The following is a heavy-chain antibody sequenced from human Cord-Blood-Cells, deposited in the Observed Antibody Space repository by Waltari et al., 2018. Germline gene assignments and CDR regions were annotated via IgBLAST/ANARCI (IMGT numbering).Heavy chain of an antibody. D-gene: IGHD1-26*01. CDR1: GSTFSSYW. V-gene: IGHV3-7*04. J-gene: IGHJ4*02. CDR3: ARGRMWGLLDY. CDR2: KKQEGNEK. Sequence: EVQLVESGGGLVQPGGSLRLSCAASGSTFSSYWMSWFRQAPGKGLRWVANKKQEGNEKDDVETVKCRFTSARDNTKNSLYLQMNSLRAEDTAVYYCARGRMWGLLDYWGQGTLVTVSS.